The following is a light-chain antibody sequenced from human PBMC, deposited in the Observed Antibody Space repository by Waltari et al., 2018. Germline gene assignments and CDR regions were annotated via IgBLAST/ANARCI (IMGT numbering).Light chain of an antibody. CDR2: ELS. CDR3: SSYASGSYV. J-gene: IGLJ1*01. Sequence: QSALTQPPSASGSPGQSVTISCTGTSSDVGGYNYVSWYQQHPGKVPKLMIYELSTRPSLVPYRFSGSKSVNTASLTVSGLQAQDEADYYCSSYASGSYVFGTGTKVTVL. V-gene: IGLV2-8*01. CDR1: SSDVGGYNY.